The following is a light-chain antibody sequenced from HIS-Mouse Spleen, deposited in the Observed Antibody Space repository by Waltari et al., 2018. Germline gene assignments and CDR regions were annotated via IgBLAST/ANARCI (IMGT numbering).Light chain of an antibody. Sequence: QSALTQPPSASGSPGQSVTISCTGTSSDVGGYNYFPWYQQPPGKAPKLMIYEVSKRPSGVPDRFSGSKSGNTASLTVSGLQAEDEADYYCSSYAGSNNYVFGTGTKVTVL. CDR2: EVS. V-gene: IGLV2-8*01. CDR1: SSDVGGYNY. CDR3: SSYAGSNNYV. J-gene: IGLJ1*01.